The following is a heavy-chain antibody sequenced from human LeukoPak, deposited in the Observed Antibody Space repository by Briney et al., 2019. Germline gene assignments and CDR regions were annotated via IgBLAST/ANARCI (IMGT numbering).Heavy chain of an antibody. J-gene: IGHJ3*01. CDR2: IKQDGSEK. CDR1: GITFDIYW. Sequence: GGSLRLSCAASGITFDIYWMSWVRRAPGKGLQWVANIKQDGSEKYYVDSVKGRFTISRDNARNSLYLQMKGLRAEDTAVYYCVRDHMRSTRAFDLWGQGTMVSVSS. V-gene: IGHV3-7*04. CDR3: VRDHMRSTRAFDL.